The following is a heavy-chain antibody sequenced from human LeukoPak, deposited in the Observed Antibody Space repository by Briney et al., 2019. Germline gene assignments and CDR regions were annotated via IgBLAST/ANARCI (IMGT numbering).Heavy chain of an antibody. CDR2: IYSGGST. Sequence: PGGSLRLSCAASGFTVSSNHMSWVRQAPGKGLEWVSVIYSGGSTYYADSVKGRFIISRDNSKNTLFLQMNSLRAEDTAVYYCARALGMDYYYGMDVWGQGTTVTVSS. J-gene: IGHJ6*02. D-gene: IGHD7-27*01. CDR1: GFTVSSNH. V-gene: IGHV3-66*01. CDR3: ARALGMDYYYGMDV.